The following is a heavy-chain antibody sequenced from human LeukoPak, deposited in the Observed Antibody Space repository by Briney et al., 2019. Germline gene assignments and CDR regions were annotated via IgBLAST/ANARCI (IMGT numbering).Heavy chain of an antibody. CDR1: GYTFTSYD. J-gene: IGHJ6*02. Sequence: ASVKVSCKASGYTFTSYDINRVRQATGQGLEWMGWMNPNSGNTGYAQKFQGRVTMTRNTSISTAYMELSSLRSEDTAVYYCARTSRPTYYDFWSGYYLDFYYYYYGMDVWGQGTTVTVSS. CDR2: MNPNSGNT. D-gene: IGHD3-3*01. CDR3: ARTSRPTYYDFWSGYYLDFYYYYYGMDV. V-gene: IGHV1-8*01.